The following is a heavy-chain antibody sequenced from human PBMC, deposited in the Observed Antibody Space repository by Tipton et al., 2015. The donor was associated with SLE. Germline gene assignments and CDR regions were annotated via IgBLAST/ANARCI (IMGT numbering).Heavy chain of an antibody. CDR3: ARDSCGSRSCFDY. Sequence: SLRLSCAASRFSFRNYGMHWVRQAPGKGLEWVAAIQSDGSIEYYIDSVKGRFTISRDDSKSTLYLQMNSLRVEDAAVYYCARDSCGSRSCFDYWGQGTLVTVSS. J-gene: IGHJ4*01. CDR1: RFSFRNYG. CDR2: IQSDGSIE. D-gene: IGHD2-2*01. V-gene: IGHV3-33*01.